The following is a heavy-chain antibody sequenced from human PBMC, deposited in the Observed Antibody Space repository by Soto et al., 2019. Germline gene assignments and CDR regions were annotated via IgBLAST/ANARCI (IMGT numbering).Heavy chain of an antibody. J-gene: IGHJ5*02. CDR1: GGSISSGGYY. V-gene: IGHV4-31*03. CDR2: IYYLEST. CDR3: ARSVFP. Sequence: QVQLQESGPGLVKPSQTLSLTCTVSGGSISSGGYYWNWIRQHPGKGLEWIGYIYYLESTYYHPSIKSRVTISLDTSKNQFSLKLSSVTAADTAVYYCARSVFPWGQGMLVTVSS.